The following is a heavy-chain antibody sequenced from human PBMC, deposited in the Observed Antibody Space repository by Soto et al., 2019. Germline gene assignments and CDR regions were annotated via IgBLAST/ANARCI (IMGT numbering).Heavy chain of an antibody. CDR3: ASSLVVVTAYDY. V-gene: IGHV1-46*01. CDR2: INPSGGST. CDR1: GYTFTSYY. Sequence: ASVKVYCKASGYTFTSYYMHWVRQAPGQGLEWMGIINPSGGSTSYAQKFQGRVTMTRDTSTSTVYMELSSLRSEDTAVYYCASSLVVVTAYDYWGQGTLVTVSS. J-gene: IGHJ4*02. D-gene: IGHD2-21*02.